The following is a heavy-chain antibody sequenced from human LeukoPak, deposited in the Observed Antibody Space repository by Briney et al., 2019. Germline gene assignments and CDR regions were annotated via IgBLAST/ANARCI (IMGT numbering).Heavy chain of an antibody. V-gene: IGHV7-4-1*02. CDR1: GYTFTSYA. CDR2: INTNTGNP. D-gene: IGHD2-15*01. J-gene: IGHJ4*02. CDR3: ARVGGTRPNCSGGSCYASDY. Sequence: GASVNVSCKASGYTFTSYAMNWVRQAPGQGLEWMGWINTNTGNPTYAQGFTGRFVFSLDTSVSTAYLQISSLKAEDTAVYYCARVGGTRPNCSGGSCYASDYWGQGTLVTVSS.